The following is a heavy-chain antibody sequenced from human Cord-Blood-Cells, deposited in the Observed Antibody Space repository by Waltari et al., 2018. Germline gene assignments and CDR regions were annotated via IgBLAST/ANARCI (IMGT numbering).Heavy chain of an antibody. J-gene: IGHJ4*02. V-gene: IGHV1-69*09. CDR2: IIPILGIA. D-gene: IGHD3-10*01. Sequence: QVQLVQSGAEVKKPGSSVKVSCKASGGTFSSYAISWVRQAPGQGLEWMGRIIPILGIANYAQKFQGRVTITAEKSTSTAYMELSSLRSEDTAVYYCASAYGSGSYYFDYWGQGTLVTVSS. CDR3: ASAYGSGSYYFDY. CDR1: GGTFSSYA.